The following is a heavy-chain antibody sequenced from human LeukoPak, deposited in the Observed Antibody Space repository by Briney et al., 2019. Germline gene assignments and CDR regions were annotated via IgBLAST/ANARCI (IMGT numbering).Heavy chain of an antibody. CDR1: GGTFSSYA. Sequence: GASVKVSCKASGGTFSSYAISWVRQAPGQGLEWMGRIIPILGIANYAQKFQGRVTITADKSTSTAYMELSSLRSEDTAVYYCAKLRSWYGDFDYWGQGTLVTVSS. CDR2: IIPILGIA. J-gene: IGHJ4*02. CDR3: AKLRSWYGDFDY. V-gene: IGHV1-69*04. D-gene: IGHD6-13*01.